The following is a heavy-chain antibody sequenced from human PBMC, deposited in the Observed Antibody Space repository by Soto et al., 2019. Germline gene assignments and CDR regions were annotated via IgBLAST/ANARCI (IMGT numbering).Heavy chain of an antibody. Sequence: GESLKISCKCSGDSFTSYWIGWVRQMPGKGLEWMGIIYPGDSDTRYSPSFQGQVTISADKSISTAYLQWSSLKASDTAMYYCARFDYDSSGSPNCFDYWGQGTLVTVSS. CDR1: GDSFTSYW. J-gene: IGHJ4*02. CDR2: IYPGDSDT. V-gene: IGHV5-51*01. D-gene: IGHD3-22*01. CDR3: ARFDYDSSGSPNCFDY.